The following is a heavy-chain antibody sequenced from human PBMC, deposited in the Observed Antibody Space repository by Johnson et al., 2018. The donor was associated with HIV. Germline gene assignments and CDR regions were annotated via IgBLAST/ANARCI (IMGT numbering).Heavy chain of an antibody. CDR1: GFTFSSYG. Sequence: QVQLVESGGGVVQPGRSLRLSCATSGFTFSSYGMHWVRQAPGKGLEWVAIISYDGTNDDYADSVRGRFSISRDNSKNTLYLQMNSLRGDDTAVYYCATSQDCRNTNCYRAFDIWGQGTLVTVSS. CDR3: ATSQDCRNTNCYRAFDI. V-gene: IGHV3-30*19. CDR2: ISYDGTND. J-gene: IGHJ3*02. D-gene: IGHD2-2*01.